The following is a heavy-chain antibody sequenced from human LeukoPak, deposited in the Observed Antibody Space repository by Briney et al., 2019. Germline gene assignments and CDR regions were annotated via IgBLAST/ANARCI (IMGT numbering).Heavy chain of an antibody. Sequence: PGGSLRLSCAASGFTFSRHWMSWVRQAPGKGLEWVAHIRQDGNWRHHVDSVKGRFTISRDNAKNSLYLQMNSLRVEDTAVYYCAGFGDPSTTLDHWGQRTRVTVSS. CDR3: AGFGDPSTTLDH. D-gene: IGHD3-16*01. V-gene: IGHV3-7*01. J-gene: IGHJ4*02. CDR1: GFTFSRHW. CDR2: IRQDGNWR.